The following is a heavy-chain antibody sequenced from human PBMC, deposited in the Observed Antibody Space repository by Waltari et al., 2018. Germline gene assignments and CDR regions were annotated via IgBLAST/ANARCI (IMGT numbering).Heavy chain of an antibody. J-gene: IGHJ6*02. V-gene: IGHV3-48*03. CDR3: VRDGLGSGRTRVDV. Sequence: HLVESGGGLVQPGGSLRLACAASGFSFSSYEMNWVRQAPGKGLEWISYISDSDNSKFYAESVKGRFIVSRDNAKNSLHLEMNSLRVEDTATYYCVRDGLGSGRTRVDVWGQGTTVIVSS. CDR2: ISDSDNSK. CDR1: GFSFSSYE. D-gene: IGHD2-2*01.